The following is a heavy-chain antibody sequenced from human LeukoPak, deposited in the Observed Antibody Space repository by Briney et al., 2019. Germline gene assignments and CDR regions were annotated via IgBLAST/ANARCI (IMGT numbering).Heavy chain of an antibody. CDR3: ARDSPASGLLWFGESYYFDY. J-gene: IGHJ4*02. CDR1: GYTFTGYG. V-gene: IGHV1-18*04. CDR2: VSAYNGNT. D-gene: IGHD3-10*01. Sequence: ASVKVSCKASGYTFTGYGISWVRQAPGQGLEWMGWVSAYNGNTNYAQKLQGRVTMTTDTSTSTAYMELRSLRSDDTAVYYCARDSPASGLLWFGESYYFDYWGQGTLVTVSS.